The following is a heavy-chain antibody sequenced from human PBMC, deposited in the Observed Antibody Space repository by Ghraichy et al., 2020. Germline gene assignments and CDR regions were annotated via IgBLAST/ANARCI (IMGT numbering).Heavy chain of an antibody. J-gene: IGHJ4*02. D-gene: IGHD1-20*01. Sequence: SQTLSLTCTVSGGSISSYFWSWIRQPPGKGLEWIGDLHRSGSTNYNPSLKSRVTISIDTTKNQFSLKLRSVTAADTAVYYCARPGITGTTSPFDYWGQGTLVTVSS. CDR3: ARPGITGTTSPFDY. CDR1: GGSISSYF. CDR2: LHRSGST. V-gene: IGHV4-59*08.